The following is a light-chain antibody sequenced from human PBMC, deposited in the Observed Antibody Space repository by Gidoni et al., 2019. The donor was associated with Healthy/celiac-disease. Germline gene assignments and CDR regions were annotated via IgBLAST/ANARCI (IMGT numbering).Light chain of an antibody. J-gene: IGLJ2*01. CDR1: SSDVGGYNY. CDR3: SSYTISSTLL. Sequence: SALTQPASVSGSPGQAITISCTGTSSDVGGYNYVSWYQQRPVQAPILIIYEVSNRPSGLSNRVSRSTSGNTASLTISQLQAEDAADYYCSSYTISSTLLFGGGTKLPVL. CDR2: EVS. V-gene: IGLV2-14*01.